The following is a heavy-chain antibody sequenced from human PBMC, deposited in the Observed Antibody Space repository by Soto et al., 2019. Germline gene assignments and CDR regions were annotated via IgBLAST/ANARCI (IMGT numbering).Heavy chain of an antibody. CDR3: AREYSSGWYDFDY. D-gene: IGHD6-19*01. CDR2: MNPNSGNT. J-gene: IGHJ4*02. V-gene: IGHV1-8*01. CDR1: GYTFTYYD. Sequence: GASVKVSCKASGYTFTYYDINWVRQATGQGLEWMGWMNPNSGNTGYAQKFQGRVTMTRNTSINTAYMELSSLRSEDTAVYYCAREYSSGWYDFDYWGQGTLVTVSS.